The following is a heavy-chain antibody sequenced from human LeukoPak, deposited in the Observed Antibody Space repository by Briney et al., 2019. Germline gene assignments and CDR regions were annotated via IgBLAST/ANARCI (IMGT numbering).Heavy chain of an antibody. CDR3: ARDRRKYGDRSSDSHYYYYMDV. D-gene: IGHD4-17*01. Sequence: QPGGSLRLSCTASGFTFSNYVISWVRQAPGKGLEWVSAISSSGNYTYYADSVKGRFTISRDNSKTTLYLQMNSLRPEDTALYYCARDRRKYGDRSSDSHYYYYMDVWGKGTTVTVSS. CDR2: ISSSGNYT. J-gene: IGHJ6*03. CDR1: GFTFSNYV. V-gene: IGHV3-23*01.